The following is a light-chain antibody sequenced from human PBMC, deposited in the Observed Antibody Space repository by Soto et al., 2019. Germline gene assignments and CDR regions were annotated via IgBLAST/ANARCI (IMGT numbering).Light chain of an antibody. CDR1: SSNIGAGYD. J-gene: IGLJ2*01. CDR3: QSYASGLSGPVV. V-gene: IGLV1-40*01. Sequence: QSVLTQPPSVSGAPGQRVTISCTGSSSNIGAGYDVHWYQQLPGTAPKLLIYGNSNRPSGVPDRFSGSKSGTSASLAITGVQAVHDDDYSPQSYASGLSGPVVFGERTQLPLL. CDR2: GNS.